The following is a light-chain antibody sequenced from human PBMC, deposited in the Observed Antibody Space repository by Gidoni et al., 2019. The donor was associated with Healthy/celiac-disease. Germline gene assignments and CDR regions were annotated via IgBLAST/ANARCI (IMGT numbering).Light chain of an antibody. J-gene: IGKJ1*01. Sequence: DIQMTQSPSSLSASVGDRVTITCRPSQGISNYLAWYQQKPGKVPKLLLYAASTLQSGVPSRFSGSGSGTDFTLTISSLQPEDVATYYCQKYNSALTWTFGQGTKVEIK. CDR2: AAS. CDR1: QGISNY. V-gene: IGKV1-27*01. CDR3: QKYNSALTWT.